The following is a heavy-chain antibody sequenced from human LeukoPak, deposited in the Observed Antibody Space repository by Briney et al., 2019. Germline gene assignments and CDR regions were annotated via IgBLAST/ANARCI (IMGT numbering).Heavy chain of an antibody. D-gene: IGHD2-15*01. CDR1: GFSFTNYW. J-gene: IGHJ2*01. Sequence: GESLQISFKGFGFSFTNYWIGWVRQMPGKGVEGMGSIYPGDSDTRYSPSFQGQVTISAHKSISTVYLQWTSLKASDTAIYYCARPLYYCSDSSPKYWYFDLWGRGTLVTVSS. V-gene: IGHV5-51*01. CDR2: IYPGDSDT. CDR3: ARPLYYCSDSSPKYWYFDL.